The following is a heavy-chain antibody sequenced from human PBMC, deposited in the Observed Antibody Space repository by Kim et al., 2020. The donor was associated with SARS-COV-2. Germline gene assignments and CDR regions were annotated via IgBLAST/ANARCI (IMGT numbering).Heavy chain of an antibody. J-gene: IGHJ4*02. D-gene: IGHD4-17*01. CDR2: MNPNRGNT. CDR1: GYTFTSYD. CDR3: ARGGPYGDYVDY. V-gene: IGHV1-8*01. Sequence: ASVKVSCKASGYTFTSYDINWVRQATGQGLEWMGWMNPNRGNTGYAQKFQGRVTMTRNTSISTAYMELSSLRSEDTAVYYCARGGPYGDYVDYWGQGTLVTVSS.